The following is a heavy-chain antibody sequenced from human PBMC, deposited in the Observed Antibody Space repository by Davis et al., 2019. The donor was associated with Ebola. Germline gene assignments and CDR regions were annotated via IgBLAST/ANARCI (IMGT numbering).Heavy chain of an antibody. V-gene: IGHV3-30*04. J-gene: IGHJ4*02. CDR2: VSYDGNDK. Sequence: GGSLRLSCAASGFTFSSYVMHWVRQAPGKGLEWVAVVSYDGNDKYYADSVKGRFTISRDNSKNTLYLQMNSLRDEDTAVYYCAGDRPGDSSGWYPFDYWGQGTLVTVSS. CDR1: GFTFSSYV. CDR3: AGDRPGDSSGWYPFDY. D-gene: IGHD6-19*01.